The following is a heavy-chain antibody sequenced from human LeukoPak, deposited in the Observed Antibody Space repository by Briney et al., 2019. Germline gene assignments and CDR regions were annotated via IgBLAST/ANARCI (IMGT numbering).Heavy chain of an antibody. CDR1: GGSISSSGYY. Sequence: SETLSLTCAVSGGSISSSGYYWDWIRQPPGKGLEWIGSVYYSGNTYYKSSLESRVTISVDTSNNRFSLKLNSVAAADTGTYYCARTSGRGSVDPGTSGYVDSWGQGSLVTVSS. D-gene: IGHD3-22*01. CDR2: VYYSGNT. J-gene: IGHJ4*02. V-gene: IGHV4-39*01. CDR3: ARTSGRGSVDPGTSGYVDS.